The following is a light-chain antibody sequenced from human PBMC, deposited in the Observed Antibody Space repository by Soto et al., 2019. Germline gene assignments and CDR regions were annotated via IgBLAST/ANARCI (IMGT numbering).Light chain of an antibody. CDR1: SSDVGAYKY. V-gene: IGLV2-8*01. Sequence: QSALTQPPSASGSPGQSVTISCTGTSSDVGAYKYVSWYQQYPGKATKLMIYEVSKRHAGVPDRFSGSKSGNTASLTVSGLQAEDEADYYCTSYVGSDIWVFGGGAKVTVL. J-gene: IGLJ3*02. CDR2: EVS. CDR3: TSYVGSDIWV.